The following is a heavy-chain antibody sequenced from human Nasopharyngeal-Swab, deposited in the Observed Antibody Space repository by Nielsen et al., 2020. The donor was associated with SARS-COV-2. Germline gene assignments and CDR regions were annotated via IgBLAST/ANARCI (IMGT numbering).Heavy chain of an antibody. CDR1: GGSISSYY. V-gene: IGHV4-59*01. Sequence: SETLSLTCTVSGGSISSYYWSWIRQPPGKGLEWIGYIYYSGSTNYNPSLKSRVTISVDTSKNQFSLKLSSVTAADTAVYYCARAGGWLQWIGYWGQGTLVTVSS. CDR3: ARAGGWLQWIGY. CDR2: IYYSGST. J-gene: IGHJ4*02. D-gene: IGHD5-24*01.